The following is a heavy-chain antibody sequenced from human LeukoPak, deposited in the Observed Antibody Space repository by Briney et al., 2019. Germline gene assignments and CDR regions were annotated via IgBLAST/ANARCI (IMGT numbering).Heavy chain of an antibody. Sequence: ASVKVSCKVSGYTLTELSMHWVRRAPGKGLEWVGGFDPEDGETIYAQKFQGRVTMTEDTSTDTAYMDLSSLRSEDTAVYYCATDRAISMVRIFDYWGQGTLVTVSS. CDR2: FDPEDGET. J-gene: IGHJ4*02. CDR3: ATDRAISMVRIFDY. V-gene: IGHV1-24*01. CDR1: GYTLTELS. D-gene: IGHD3-10*01.